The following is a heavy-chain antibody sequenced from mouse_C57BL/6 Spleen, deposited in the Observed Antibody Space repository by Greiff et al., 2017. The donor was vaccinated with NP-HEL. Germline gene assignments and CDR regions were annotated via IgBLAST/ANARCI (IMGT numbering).Heavy chain of an antibody. CDR2: IYPGDGDT. V-gene: IGHV1-82*01. CDR3: ARSNLYYDYDGFAY. D-gene: IGHD2-4*01. J-gene: IGHJ3*01. CDR1: GYAFSSSW. Sequence: VKLMESGPELVKPGASVKISCKASGYAFSSSWMNWVKQRPGKGLEWIGRIYPGDGDTNYNGKFKGKATLTADKSSSTAYMQLSSLTSEDSAVYFCARSNLYYDYDGFAYWGQGTLVTVSA.